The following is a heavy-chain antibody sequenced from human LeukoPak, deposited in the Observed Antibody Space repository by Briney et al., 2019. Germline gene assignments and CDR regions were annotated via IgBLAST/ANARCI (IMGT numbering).Heavy chain of an antibody. CDR3: ARVIIDYVWGSYHNCDY. Sequence: ASVKVSCKASGYTFTSYGISWVRQAPGQGLEWMGWISAYNGNTNYAQKLQGRVAMTTDTSTSTAYMELRSLRSDDTAVYYCARVIIDYVWGSYHNCDYWGQGTLVTFSS. J-gene: IGHJ4*02. CDR1: GYTFTSYG. D-gene: IGHD3-16*02. V-gene: IGHV1-18*01. CDR2: ISAYNGNT.